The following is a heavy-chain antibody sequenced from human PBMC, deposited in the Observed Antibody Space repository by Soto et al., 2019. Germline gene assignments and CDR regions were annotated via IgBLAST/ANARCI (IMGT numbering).Heavy chain of an antibody. V-gene: IGHV3-7*01. D-gene: IGHD2-21*02. CDR3: ARVCSRADCPLHTSDY. Sequence: EVQLVESGGGLVQPGGSLRLSCAASGFSLSDYWMSWVRQSPGKGLEWVANINQDESEKYFMDSVTGRFAISRDNAKNSLYLQMKRLRAEDTAVYCCARVCSRADCPLHTSDYWGPGTLVTVSS. CDR1: GFSLSDYW. J-gene: IGHJ4*02. CDR2: INQDESEK.